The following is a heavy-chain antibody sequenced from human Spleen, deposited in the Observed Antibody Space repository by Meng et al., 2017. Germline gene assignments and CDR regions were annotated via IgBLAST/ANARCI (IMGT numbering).Heavy chain of an antibody. Sequence: QGQLVEAGAEVKNAGASVKGSIKASGYTFTSYDINWLRQATGQGLEWMGWMNPNSGNTGYAQKFQGRVTMTRDTSISTAYMELSGLRSDDTAMYYCARDEDISAAGKLFGDYWGQGTLVTVSS. D-gene: IGHD6-13*01. CDR2: MNPNSGNT. CDR1: GYTFTSYD. CDR3: ARDEDISAAGKLFGDY. V-gene: IGHV1-8*01. J-gene: IGHJ4*02.